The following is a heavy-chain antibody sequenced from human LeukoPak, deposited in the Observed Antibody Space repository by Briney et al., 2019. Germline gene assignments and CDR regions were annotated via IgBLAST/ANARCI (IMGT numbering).Heavy chain of an antibody. Sequence: SETLSLTCTVSGGSISSSSYHWGWIRQPPGKGLGWIGSIYYSGSTYYNPSLKSRVTISVDTSKNQFSLKLSSVAAADTAVYYCARRQGAFDIWGQGTMVTVSS. CDR2: IYYSGST. V-gene: IGHV4-39*01. J-gene: IGHJ3*02. CDR3: ARRQGAFDI. CDR1: GGSISSSSYH.